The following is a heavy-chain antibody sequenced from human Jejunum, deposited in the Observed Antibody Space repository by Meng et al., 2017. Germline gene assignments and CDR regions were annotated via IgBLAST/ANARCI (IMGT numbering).Heavy chain of an antibody. V-gene: IGHV3-11*01. D-gene: IGHD3-3*01. CDR2: VSRAGHTT. J-gene: IGHJ4*02. CDR1: GFTFSDYY. CDR3: AREVRITTFGVVRYFDF. Sequence: QGQWGASGGGLVKPGGPPTLSCATAGFTFSDYYMNWIRQAPGKGLEWVSYVSRAGHTTSYADSVRGRFSISRDDAKSSVSLLMNGLRADDTAMYYCAREVRITTFGVVRYFDFWGRGTLVTVSS.